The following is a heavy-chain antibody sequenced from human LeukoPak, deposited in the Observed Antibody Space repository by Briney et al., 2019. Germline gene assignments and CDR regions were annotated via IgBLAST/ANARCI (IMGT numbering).Heavy chain of an antibody. D-gene: IGHD3-22*01. CDR1: GFTVSNNY. J-gene: IGHJ3*02. CDR2: IYSGGST. Sequence: GGSLRLSCAASGFTVSNNYMSWVRQAPGKGLEWVSVIYSGGSTYYADSVKGRFTISRDNSKNTLYLQMNSLRAEDTAVYYCARVGTSVVTNAFDIWGQGTMVTVSS. CDR3: ARVGTSVVTNAFDI. V-gene: IGHV3-53*01.